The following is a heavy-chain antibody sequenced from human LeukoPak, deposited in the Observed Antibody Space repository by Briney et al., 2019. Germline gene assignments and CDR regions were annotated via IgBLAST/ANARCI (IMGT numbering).Heavy chain of an antibody. J-gene: IGHJ2*01. D-gene: IGHD5/OR15-5a*01. Sequence: GGSLRLSCAASGFTFSSYAMNWVRQAPGKGPEWVSSISGSGITTNYADSVKGRFTISREYSNNTLYLQMSSLRAEDTAIYYCAKEQSTPPWYFDLWGRGTLVTVSS. CDR3: AKEQSTPPWYFDL. V-gene: IGHV3-23*01. CDR1: GFTFSSYA. CDR2: ISGSGITT.